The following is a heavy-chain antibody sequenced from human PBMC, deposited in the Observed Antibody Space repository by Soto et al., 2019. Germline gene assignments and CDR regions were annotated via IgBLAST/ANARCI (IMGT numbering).Heavy chain of an antibody. Sequence: GESLKISCKGSGYSFTSYWIGWVRQMPGKGLEWMGITYPGDSDTRYSPSFQGQVTISADKSISTAYLQWSSLKASDTAMYYCARFNYYGSGKHYGMDVWGQGTTVTVSS. CDR2: TYPGDSDT. CDR1: GYSFTSYW. J-gene: IGHJ6*02. D-gene: IGHD3-10*01. CDR3: ARFNYYGSGKHYGMDV. V-gene: IGHV5-51*01.